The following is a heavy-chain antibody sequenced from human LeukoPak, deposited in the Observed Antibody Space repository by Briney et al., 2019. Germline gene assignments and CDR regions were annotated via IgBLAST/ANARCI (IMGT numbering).Heavy chain of an antibody. CDR2: IYSGGST. Sequence: GGSLRLSCAASGFTVSSNYMSWVRQAPGKGLEWVSVIYSGGSTYYADSVKGRFTISRDNSKNTLYLQMNSLRAEDTAVYYCARGDSSSWKNCYYYYGMDVWGQGTTVTVSS. V-gene: IGHV3-66*02. D-gene: IGHD6-13*01. CDR3: ARGDSSSWKNCYYYYGMDV. J-gene: IGHJ6*02. CDR1: GFTVSSNY.